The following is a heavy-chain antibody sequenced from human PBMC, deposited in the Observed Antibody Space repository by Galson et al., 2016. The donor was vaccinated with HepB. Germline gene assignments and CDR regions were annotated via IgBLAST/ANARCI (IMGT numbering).Heavy chain of an antibody. V-gene: IGHV3-33*01. CDR3: ARDGQGLLLGYYYYYMDV. CDR1: GFTFRDYG. CDR2: IWHGGRNK. Sequence: SLRLSCVAPGFTFRDYGMHWVRQAPGKGLEWVAVIWHGGRNKYYADSVKGRFTISRDNSQNTLYLQMNSLRAEDTAVYYCARDGQGLLLGYYYYYMDVWGKGTTVSVAS. D-gene: IGHD2-21*01. J-gene: IGHJ6*03.